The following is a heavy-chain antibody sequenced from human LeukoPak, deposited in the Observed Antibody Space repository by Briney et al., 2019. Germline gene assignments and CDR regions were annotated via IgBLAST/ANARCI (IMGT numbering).Heavy chain of an antibody. CDR2: IRYDGSNK. CDR3: VSITDFWSAFDY. J-gene: IGHJ4*02. Sequence: GGSLRLSCAASGFTFSSYGMHWVRQAPGKGLERVSFIRYDGSNKYYADSVKGRFTISRDNSKKTLYLQMDSLRAEDAALYYCVSITDFWSAFDYWGQGTRVTVSS. CDR1: GFTFSSYG. V-gene: IGHV3-30*02. D-gene: IGHD3-3*01.